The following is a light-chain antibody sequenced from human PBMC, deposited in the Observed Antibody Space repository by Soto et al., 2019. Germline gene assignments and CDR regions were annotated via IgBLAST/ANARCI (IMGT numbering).Light chain of an antibody. V-gene: IGKV3-11*01. J-gene: IGKJ4*01. Sequence: EIVLTQSPSTLSLSPEEVATLSRRASQSVSTYLAWYQQKPGQAPRLLIYDASNRATGIPARFSGSGSGTDFTLTISSLEPEDFAVYYCQQRSNWPPTFGGGTKVDNK. CDR3: QQRSNWPPT. CDR1: QSVSTY. CDR2: DAS.